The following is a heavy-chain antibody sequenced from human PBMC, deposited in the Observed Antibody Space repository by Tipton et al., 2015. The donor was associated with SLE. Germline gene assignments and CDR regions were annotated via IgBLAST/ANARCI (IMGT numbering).Heavy chain of an antibody. CDR3: AKDAAGYSSGGGYFDY. V-gene: IGHV3-43D*03. J-gene: IGHJ4*02. Sequence: SLRLSCAASGFTFDDYAMHWVRQAPGKGLEWVSLISWDGGSTYYADPVKGRFTISRDNSKNSLYLQMNSLRAEDTALYYCAKDAAGYSSGGGYFDYWGQGTLVTVSS. CDR1: GFTFDDYA. CDR2: ISWDGGST. D-gene: IGHD6-19*01.